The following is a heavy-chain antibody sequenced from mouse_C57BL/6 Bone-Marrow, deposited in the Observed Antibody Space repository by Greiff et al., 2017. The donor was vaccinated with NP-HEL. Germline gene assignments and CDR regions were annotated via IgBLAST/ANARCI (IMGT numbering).Heavy chain of an antibody. D-gene: IGHD1-1*01. CDR2: IRNKANGYTT. Sequence: DVMLVESGGGLVQPGGSLSLSCAASGFTFTDYYMSWVRQPPGKALEWLGFIRNKANGYTTEYSASVKGRFTISRDNSQSILYLQMNALRAEDSATYYCARYHYYGSSPPWYFDVWGTGTTVTVSS. J-gene: IGHJ1*03. V-gene: IGHV7-3*01. CDR3: ARYHYYGSSPPWYFDV. CDR1: GFTFTDYY.